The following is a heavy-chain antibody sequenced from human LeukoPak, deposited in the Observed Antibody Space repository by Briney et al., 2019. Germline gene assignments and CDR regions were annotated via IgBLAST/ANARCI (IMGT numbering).Heavy chain of an antibody. D-gene: IGHD1-26*01. Sequence: GGSLRLSCAASGFTFSSHAMHWVRQAPGKGLEWVAVISYDGSNKYYADSVKGRFTISRDNSKNTLYLQMNSLRAEDTAVYYCARARSAAGMIVGATDFDYWGQGTLVTVSS. CDR2: ISYDGSNK. CDR1: GFTFSSHA. V-gene: IGHV3-30-3*01. CDR3: ARARSAAGMIVGATDFDY. J-gene: IGHJ4*02.